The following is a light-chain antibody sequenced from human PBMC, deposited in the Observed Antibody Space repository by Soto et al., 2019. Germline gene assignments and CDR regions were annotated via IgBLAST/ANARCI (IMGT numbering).Light chain of an antibody. CDR2: KAS. Sequence: DIQMTQSPSTLSASVGDRVTITCRASQNINSLLVWYQQKPGKAPKLLIYKASSLESGVPSRFSGNGSGTEFTLTISSLQPDDFATYYCQQYSSYSPFGGGTKVEIK. J-gene: IGKJ4*02. CDR1: QNINSL. CDR3: QQYSSYSP. V-gene: IGKV1-5*03.